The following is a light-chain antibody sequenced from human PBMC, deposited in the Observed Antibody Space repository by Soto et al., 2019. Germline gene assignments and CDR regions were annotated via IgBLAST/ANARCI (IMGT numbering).Light chain of an antibody. CDR3: QQSYSTPRT. CDR1: QSISSY. CDR2: AAS. V-gene: IGKV1-39*01. J-gene: IGKJ1*01. Sequence: DIQMTQSPSTLSASLGDRVTISCLASQSISSYLNWYQRKPGKAPKLLIYAASSLQSGVQSRFSGSGSGTDFTLTSSSLQPEDFATYYCQQSYSTPRTFGQGTKVDIK.